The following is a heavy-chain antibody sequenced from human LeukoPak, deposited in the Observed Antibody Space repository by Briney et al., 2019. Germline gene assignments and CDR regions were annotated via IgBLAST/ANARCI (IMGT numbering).Heavy chain of an antibody. CDR1: GGSISSYY. Sequence: SVTLSLTCTVSGGSISSYYWSWIRQPPGKGLEWIGYIYYSGSTNYNPSLKSRVTISVDTSKNQFSLKLSSVTAADTAVYYCARRPAHYYGMDVWGQGTTVTVSS. V-gene: IGHV4-59*08. CDR3: ARRPAHYYGMDV. CDR2: IYYSGST. J-gene: IGHJ6*02.